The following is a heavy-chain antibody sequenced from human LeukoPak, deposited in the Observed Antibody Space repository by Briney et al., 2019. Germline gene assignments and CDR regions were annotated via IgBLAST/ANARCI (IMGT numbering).Heavy chain of an antibody. D-gene: IGHD2/OR15-2a*01. V-gene: IGHV3-43*02. J-gene: IGHJ6*02. CDR2: ISGDGGST. CDR1: GFMFHDYA. CDR3: ARSFLSADYYYAMDV. Sequence: GGSLRLSCAAPGFMFHDYAIHWVRQAPGKGLEWVSLISGDGGSTFYADSVKGRFTISRDNAKNSLYLQMNSLRAEDTALYYCARSFLSADYYYAMDVWGQGTTVTVSS.